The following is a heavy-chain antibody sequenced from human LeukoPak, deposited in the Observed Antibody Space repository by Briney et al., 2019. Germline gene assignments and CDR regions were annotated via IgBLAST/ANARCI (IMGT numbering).Heavy chain of an antibody. D-gene: IGHD2-2*01. V-gene: IGHV1-2*02. CDR3: ARDWGRYGSSTSHNWFDP. CDR1: GYTFTGYY. CDR2: INPNSGGT. Sequence: ASVKVSCKASGYTFTGYYMHWVRQAPGQGLEWMRWINPNSGGTNYAQKFQGRVTMTRDTSISTAYMELSRLRSDDTAVYYCARDWGRYGSSTSHNWFDPWGQGTLVTVSS. J-gene: IGHJ5*02.